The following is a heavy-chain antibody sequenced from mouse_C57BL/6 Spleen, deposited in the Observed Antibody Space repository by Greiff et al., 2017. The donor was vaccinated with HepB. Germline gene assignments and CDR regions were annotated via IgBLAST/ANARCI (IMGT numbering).Heavy chain of an antibody. CDR2: IRSKSNNYAT. CDR3: VRLILPSYAMDY. J-gene: IGHJ4*01. Sequence: EVMLVESGGGLVQPKGSLKLSCAASGFSFNTYAMNWVRQAPGKGLEWVARIRSKSNNYATYYADSVKDRFTISRDDSESMLYLQMNNLKTEDTAMYYCVRLILPSYAMDYWGQGTSVTVSS. V-gene: IGHV10-1*01. D-gene: IGHD1-1*01. CDR1: GFSFNTYA.